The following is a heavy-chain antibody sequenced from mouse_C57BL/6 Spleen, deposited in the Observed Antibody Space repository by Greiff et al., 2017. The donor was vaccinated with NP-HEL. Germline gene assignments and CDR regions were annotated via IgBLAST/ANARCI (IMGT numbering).Heavy chain of an antibody. CDR2: INPSNGGT. Sequence: QVQLQQPGTELVKPGASVKLSCKASGYTFTSYWMHWVKQRPGQGLEWIGNINPSNGGTNYNEKFKSKATLTVDKSSSTAYMQLSSLTSEDSAVFYCARSSPQLAWFADWGQGTLVTVSA. V-gene: IGHV1-53*01. CDR3: ARSSPQLAWFAD. D-gene: IGHD3-1*01. J-gene: IGHJ3*01. CDR1: GYTFTSYW.